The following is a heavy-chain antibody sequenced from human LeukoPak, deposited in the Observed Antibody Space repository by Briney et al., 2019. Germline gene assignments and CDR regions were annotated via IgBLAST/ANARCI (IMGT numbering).Heavy chain of an antibody. D-gene: IGHD2-2*01. V-gene: IGHV3-11*01. J-gene: IGHJ4*02. CDR2: ISSSGSTI. Sequence: GGSLRLSCAASGFTVSSNYMSWIRQAPGKGLEWVSYISSSGSTIYYADSVKGRFTISRDNAKNSLYLQMSSLRAEDTAVYYCARDRGGYCSSTSCSLYFDSWGQGTVVTVSS. CDR1: GFTVSSNY. CDR3: ARDRGGYCSSTSCSLYFDS.